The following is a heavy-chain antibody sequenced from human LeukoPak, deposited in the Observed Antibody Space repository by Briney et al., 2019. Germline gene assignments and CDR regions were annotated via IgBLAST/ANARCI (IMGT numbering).Heavy chain of an antibody. J-gene: IGHJ4*02. D-gene: IGHD5-12*01. CDR2: VSDTGRA. CDR1: GGSITGYY. CDR3: ARGTDVTPISGYYSFVY. V-gene: IGHV4-4*07. Sequence: SETLSLTCTVSGGSITGYYWTWIRQPAGKGLEWIGRVSDTGRAYYNPSLERRVTISLDTSNNRFSLKVTSVTAADTAVYYCARGTDVTPISGYYSFVYWGQGTLVSVSS.